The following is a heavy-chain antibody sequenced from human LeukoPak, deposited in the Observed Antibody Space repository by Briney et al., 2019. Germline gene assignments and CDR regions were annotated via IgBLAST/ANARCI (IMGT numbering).Heavy chain of an antibody. CDR2: ISYDGSNK. V-gene: IGHV3-30-3*01. D-gene: IGHD1-26*01. Sequence: GGSLRLSCAASGFTFSSYAMHWVRQAPGKGLEWVAVISYDGSNKYYADSVKGRFTISRDNSKNTLYLQMNSLRAEDTAVYYCARESPRYGGSLDYWGQGTPVTVSS. CDR1: GFTFSSYA. J-gene: IGHJ4*02. CDR3: ARESPRYGGSLDY.